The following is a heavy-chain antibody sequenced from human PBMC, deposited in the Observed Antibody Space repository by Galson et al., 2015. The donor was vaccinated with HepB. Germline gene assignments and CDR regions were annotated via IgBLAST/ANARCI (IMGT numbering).Heavy chain of an antibody. CDR3: ARQRHWFDP. CDR2: IYYSGST. V-gene: IGHV4-59*08. CDR1: GGSISSYY. J-gene: IGHJ5*02. Sequence: LSLTCAVSGGSISSYYWSWIRQPPGKGLEWIGYIYYSGSTNYNPSLKSRVTISVDTSRNQFSLKLSSVTAADTAVYYCARQRHWFDPWGQGTLVTVSS.